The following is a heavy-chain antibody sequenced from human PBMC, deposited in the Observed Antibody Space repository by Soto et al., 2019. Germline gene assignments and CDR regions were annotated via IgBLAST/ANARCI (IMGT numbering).Heavy chain of an antibody. CDR1: GFTVSSNY. V-gene: IGHV3-66*01. J-gene: IGHJ6*03. D-gene: IGHD1-7*01. CDR3: ARITGTTYYYYMDV. CDR2: IYSGGST. Sequence: GESLTISCAASGFTVSSNYMSWVRQAPGKGLEWVSVIYSGGSTYYADSVKGRFTISRDNSKNTLYLQMNSLRAEDTAVYYCARITGTTYYYYMDVWGKGTTVTVSS.